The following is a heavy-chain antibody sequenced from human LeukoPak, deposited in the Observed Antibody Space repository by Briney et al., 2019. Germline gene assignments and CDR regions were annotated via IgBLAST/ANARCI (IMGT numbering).Heavy chain of an antibody. J-gene: IGHJ3*02. D-gene: IGHD3-22*01. Sequence: PGGSLRLSCAASGFTFSSYGMHWVRQAPGKGLEWVAFIRYDGSNKYYADSVKGRFTISRDNSKNTLYLQMNSLRAEDTAVYYCAKGYYDSSGSLPDAFDIWGQGTMVTVSS. CDR2: IRYDGSNK. CDR3: AKGYYDSSGSLPDAFDI. V-gene: IGHV3-30*02. CDR1: GFTFSSYG.